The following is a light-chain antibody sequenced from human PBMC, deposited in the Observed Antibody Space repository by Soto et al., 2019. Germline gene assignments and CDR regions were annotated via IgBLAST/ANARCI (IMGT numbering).Light chain of an antibody. Sequence: DIVMTQSPDSLAVSLGERATISCRSSQTVLDRSNGNNFLAWYQQKAGHPPKLLIYWASTRESGVPDRFSGSESDRDFTLTVSTLQAEDAAIYYCQQYKSLPFTFGPGTKVHVK. CDR2: WAS. CDR1: QTVLDRSNGNNF. CDR3: QQYKSLPFT. J-gene: IGKJ3*01. V-gene: IGKV4-1*01.